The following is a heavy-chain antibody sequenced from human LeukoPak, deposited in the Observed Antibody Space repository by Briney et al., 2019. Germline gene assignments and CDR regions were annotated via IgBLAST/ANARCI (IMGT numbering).Heavy chain of an antibody. D-gene: IGHD1-20*01. CDR2: ISYDGSNK. CDR1: GFTFSSYG. J-gene: IGHJ6*03. CDR3: AKDGGGLTGTTYYYYYMDV. V-gene: IGHV3-30*18. Sequence: GGSLRLSCAASGFTFSSYGMHWVRQAPGKGLEWVAVISYDGSNKYYADSVKGRFTISRDNSKNTLYLQMNSLRAEDTAVYYCAKDGGGLTGTTYYYYYMDVWGKGTTVTVSS.